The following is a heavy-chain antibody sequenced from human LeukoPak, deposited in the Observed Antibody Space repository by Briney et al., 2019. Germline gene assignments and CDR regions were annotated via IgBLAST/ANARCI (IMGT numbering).Heavy chain of an antibody. D-gene: IGHD1-1*01. Sequence: SETLSLTCTVSGGSIRSYYWSWIRQPAGKGLEWIGRIYTTVSTNYNPSTNYNPSLKSRVSMSVDMSKNQFSLKLSSVTAADTAVYYCASRLPTTLDMDVWGKGTTVTVSS. CDR3: ASRLPTTLDMDV. V-gene: IGHV4-59*12. J-gene: IGHJ6*03. CDR2: IYTTVSTNYNPST. CDR1: GGSIRSYY.